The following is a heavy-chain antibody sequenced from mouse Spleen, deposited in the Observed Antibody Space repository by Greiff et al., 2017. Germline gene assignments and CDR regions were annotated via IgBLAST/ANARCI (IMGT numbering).Heavy chain of an antibody. D-gene: IGHD1-1*01. V-gene: IGHV1-52*01. J-gene: IGHJ1*03. CDR3: ANSGKGWYFDV. CDR2: IDPSDSET. Sequence: QVQLQQPGAELVRPGSSVKLSCKASGYTFTSYWMHWVKQRPIQGLEWIGNIDPSDSETHYNQKFKDKATLTVDKSSSTAYMQLSSLTSEDSAVYYCANSGKGWYFDVWGTGTTVTVSS. CDR1: GYTFTSYW.